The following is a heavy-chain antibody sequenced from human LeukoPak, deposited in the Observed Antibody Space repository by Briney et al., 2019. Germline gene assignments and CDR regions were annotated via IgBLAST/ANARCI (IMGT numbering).Heavy chain of an antibody. V-gene: IGHV3-23*01. Sequence: GGSLRLSCAASGFTFSSYAMSWVRQAPGKGLEWVSAISGSGGSTYYADSVKGRFTISRDNSKNTLYLQMNSLRAEDTAVYYCAKDLPPANCCSGGSCYQGFDYWGQGTLVPVSS. J-gene: IGHJ4*02. CDR2: ISGSGGST. CDR3: AKDLPPANCCSGGSCYQGFDY. D-gene: IGHD2-15*01. CDR1: GFTFSSYA.